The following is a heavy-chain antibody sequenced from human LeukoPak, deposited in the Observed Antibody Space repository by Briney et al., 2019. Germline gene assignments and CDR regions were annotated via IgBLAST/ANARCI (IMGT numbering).Heavy chain of an antibody. CDR3: ATVPNLRYCDWLLSSFDY. V-gene: IGHV1-24*01. D-gene: IGHD3-9*01. Sequence: ASVKVSCKVSGYTLTELSMHWVRQAPGKGLEWKGGFDPEDGETIYAQKFQGRVTMTEDTSTDTAYMELSSLRSEDTAVYYCATVPNLRYCDWLLSSFDYWGQGTLVTVSS. J-gene: IGHJ4*02. CDR2: FDPEDGET. CDR1: GYTLTELS.